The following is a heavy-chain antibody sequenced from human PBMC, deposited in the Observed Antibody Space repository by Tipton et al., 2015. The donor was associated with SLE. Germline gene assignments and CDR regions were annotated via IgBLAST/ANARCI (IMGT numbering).Heavy chain of an antibody. CDR1: GYSISSGYY. V-gene: IGHV4-38-2*02. J-gene: IGHJ4*02. Sequence: TLSLTCTVSGYSISSGYYWGWIRQPPGKGLEWIGSIYHSGSTHYNPSLKSRVTISVDTSKNQFSLKLGSVTAADTAVYYCASTDYWGQGTLVTVSS. CDR2: IYHSGST. CDR3: ASTDY.